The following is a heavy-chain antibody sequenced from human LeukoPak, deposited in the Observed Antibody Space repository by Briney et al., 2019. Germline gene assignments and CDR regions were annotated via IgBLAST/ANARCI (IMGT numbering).Heavy chain of an antibody. CDR2: VSSASSHV. CDR3: ARDLMRFLEWVN. V-gene: IGHV3-21*01. CDR1: GFSFSTYA. Sequence: GGSLRLSCVASGFSFSTYAMNWVRQAPGKGPEWVSYVSSASSHVYYADSVRGRFIISRDNAKNSLYLQMSSLRAEDTAVYYCARDLMRFLEWVNWGQGTLVTVSS. J-gene: IGHJ4*02. D-gene: IGHD3-3*01.